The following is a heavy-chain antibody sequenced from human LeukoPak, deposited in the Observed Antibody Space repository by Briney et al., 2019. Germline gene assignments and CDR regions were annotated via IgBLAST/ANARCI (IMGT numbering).Heavy chain of an antibody. V-gene: IGHV1-69*01. D-gene: IGHD2-2*01. Sequence: QGLEWMGGIIPIFGTANYAQKFQGRVTITADESTSTAYMELSSLRSEDTAVYYCAQLQMDVWGKGTTVTVSS. CDR2: IIPIFGTA. J-gene: IGHJ6*04. CDR3: AQLQMDV.